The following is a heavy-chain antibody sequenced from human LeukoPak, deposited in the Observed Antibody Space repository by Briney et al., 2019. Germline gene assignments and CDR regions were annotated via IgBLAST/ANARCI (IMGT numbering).Heavy chain of an antibody. J-gene: IGHJ4*02. Sequence: HPGRSLRLSCAASGFPFSSYGMHWVRQAPGKGLEWVAVIWYDESNQYYADSVKGRFTISRDNSKNTLYLQMNSLRAEDTAVYYCAKYQPRELLQVDYWGQGTLVTVSS. V-gene: IGHV3-33*06. D-gene: IGHD1-26*01. CDR1: GFPFSSYG. CDR3: AKYQPRELLQVDY. CDR2: IWYDESNQ.